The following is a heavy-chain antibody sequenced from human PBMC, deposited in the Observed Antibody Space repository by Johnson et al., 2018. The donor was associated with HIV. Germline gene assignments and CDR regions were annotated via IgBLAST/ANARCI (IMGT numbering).Heavy chain of an antibody. Sequence: VQLVESGGGLVQPGRSLRLSCVASGFIFNDYAMHWVRQVPEKGLEWVAAISWNSGSTYYVDSVKGRFTISRDNAKNSLYLQMTSLRAEDTALYYCAKDRYTENDAFDIWGQGTMVTVSS. D-gene: IGHD2-2*02. V-gene: IGHV3-9*01. CDR2: ISWNSGST. J-gene: IGHJ3*02. CDR3: AKDRYTENDAFDI. CDR1: GFIFNDYA.